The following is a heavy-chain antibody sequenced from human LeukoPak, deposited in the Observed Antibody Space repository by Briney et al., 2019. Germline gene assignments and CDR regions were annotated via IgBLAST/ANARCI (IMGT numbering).Heavy chain of an antibody. J-gene: IGHJ4*02. CDR3: ARGYSYGFDY. V-gene: IGHV3-48*03. D-gene: IGHD5-18*01. CDR2: ISSSGSTI. Sequence: GGSLRLSCAASGFTFSSYEMNWVRQAPGKELEWVSYISSSGSTIYYADSVKGRFTISRDNAKNSLYLQMNSLRAEDTAVYYCARGYSYGFDYWGQGTLVTVSS. CDR1: GFTFSSYE.